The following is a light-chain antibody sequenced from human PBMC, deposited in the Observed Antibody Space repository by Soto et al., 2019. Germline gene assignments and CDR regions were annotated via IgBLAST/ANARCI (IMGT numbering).Light chain of an antibody. CDR3: SSYTRSSSYV. CDR2: DVS. V-gene: IGLV2-14*01. CDR1: TSDVGSDNS. Sequence: QSDLTQPASVSGSPGQSITISCTGTTSDVGSDNSVSWYQQYPGKAPKLMIHDVSNRPSGVSNRFSGSKSGNTASLTISGLQAEDEADYYCSSYTRSSSYVFGSGTKLTVL. J-gene: IGLJ1*01.